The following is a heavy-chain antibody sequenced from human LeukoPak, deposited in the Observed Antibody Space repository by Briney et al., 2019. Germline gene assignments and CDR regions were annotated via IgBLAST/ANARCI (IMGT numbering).Heavy chain of an antibody. CDR3: ARGYSDFDY. CDR1: GGSISSSSYY. J-gene: IGHJ4*02. Sequence: SETLSLTCTVSGGSISSSSYYWGWLRQPPGKGLEWIGSIYYSGSTYYNPSLKSRVTISVDTSKNQFSLKLSSVTAADTAVYYCARGYSDFDYWGQGTLVTVSS. D-gene: IGHD5-18*01. V-gene: IGHV4-39*01. CDR2: IYYSGST.